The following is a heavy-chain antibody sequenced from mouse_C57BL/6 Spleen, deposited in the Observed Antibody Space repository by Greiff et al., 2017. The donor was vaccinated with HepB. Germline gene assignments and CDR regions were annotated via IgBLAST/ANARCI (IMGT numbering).Heavy chain of an antibody. D-gene: IGHD1-1*01. Sequence: VQLQQSGPELVKPGASVKISCKASGYTFTDYYMNWVKQSHGKSLEWIGDINPNNGGTRYNQKFKGKATLTVDKSSSTAYMELRSLTSEDSAVYYCARGDYYGSSGYFDYWGQGTTLTVSS. CDR1: GYTFTDYY. CDR3: ARGDYYGSSGYFDY. J-gene: IGHJ2*01. CDR2: INPNNGGT. V-gene: IGHV1-26*01.